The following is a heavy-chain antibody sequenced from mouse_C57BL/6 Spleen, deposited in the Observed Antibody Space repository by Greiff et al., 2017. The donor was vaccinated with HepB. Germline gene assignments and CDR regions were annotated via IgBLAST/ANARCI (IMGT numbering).Heavy chain of an antibody. CDR3: ARSRGFYAMDY. Sequence: QVQLQQPGAELVKPGASVKLSCKASGYTFTSYWMQWVKQRPGQGLEWIGEIDPSDSYTNYNQKFKGKATLTVDTSSSTAYMQLSSLTSEDSAVYYCARSRGFYAMDYWGQGTSVTVSS. V-gene: IGHV1-50*01. CDR2: IDPSDSYT. J-gene: IGHJ4*01. CDR1: GYTFTSYW.